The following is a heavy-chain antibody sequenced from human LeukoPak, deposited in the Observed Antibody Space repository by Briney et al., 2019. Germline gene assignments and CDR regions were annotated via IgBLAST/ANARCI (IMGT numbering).Heavy chain of an antibody. V-gene: IGHV1-58*02. CDR2: IVVGSGNT. CDR3: AAAPDRPHHYGMDV. Sequence: SVKVSCKASGSTFTSSAMKRVRQSRGQRLGWIGGIVVGSGNTNYAQKFQERVTITRDMSKSTDYMELSSLRPEDTAVYYCAAAPDRPHHYGMDVWGQGTTVTVSS. CDR1: GSTFTSSA. J-gene: IGHJ6*02.